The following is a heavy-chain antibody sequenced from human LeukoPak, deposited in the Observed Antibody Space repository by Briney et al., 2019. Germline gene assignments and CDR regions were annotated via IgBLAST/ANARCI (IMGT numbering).Heavy chain of an antibody. Sequence: GASVKVSCKTSGYTFTDYYVHWVQQAPGKGLEWLGWINPNSGGTNYAQKFQGRVTMTRDTSISTAYMELSRLRSDDTAVYYCATFPCSSTSCPRRRNMDVWGKGTTVTVSS. CDR2: INPNSGGT. D-gene: IGHD2-2*01. J-gene: IGHJ6*03. V-gene: IGHV1-2*02. CDR1: GYTFTDYY. CDR3: ATFPCSSTSCPRRRNMDV.